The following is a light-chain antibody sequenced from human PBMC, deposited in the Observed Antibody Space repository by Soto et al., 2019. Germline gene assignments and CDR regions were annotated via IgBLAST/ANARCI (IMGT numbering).Light chain of an antibody. CDR1: QSVGNN. CDR2: GAS. V-gene: IGKV3D-15*01. CDR3: QQYNNRPLWT. J-gene: IGKJ1*01. Sequence: EVVITQSTATLPVSPGGRLTLTCRASQSVGNNLAWYQQRPGQPPRLLIYGASTRDNGVPTRFCGGSSGAELTLTITSLQSEDFAVYYCQQYNNRPLWTFGQGTKVDIK.